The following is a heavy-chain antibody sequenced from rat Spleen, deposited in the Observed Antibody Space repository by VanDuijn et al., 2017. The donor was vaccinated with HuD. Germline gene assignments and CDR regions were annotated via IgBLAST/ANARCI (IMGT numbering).Heavy chain of an antibody. J-gene: IGHJ2*01. Sequence: EVQLVESGGDLVQPGRSLKLSCAASGFTFSNYDMAWVRQDSTKGLEWVTSISTTGDSTYYADSVKGRFTISRDNAKSTVYLQMNSLRSEDTATYYCSTRDNNYFDYWGQGVMVTVSS. V-gene: IGHV5S23*01. CDR1: GFTFSNYD. CDR2: ISTTGDST. CDR3: STRDNNYFDY. D-gene: IGHD1-10*01.